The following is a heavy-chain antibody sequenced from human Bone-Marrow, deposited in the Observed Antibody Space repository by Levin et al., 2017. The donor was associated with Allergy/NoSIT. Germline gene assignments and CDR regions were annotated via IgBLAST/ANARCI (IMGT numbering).Heavy chain of an antibody. CDR2: LYSGGST. V-gene: IGHV3-53*01. D-gene: IGHD2/OR15-2a*01. J-gene: IGHJ3*01. CDR1: GFLVSNEY. Sequence: PGGSLRLSCAASGFLVSNEYMSWVRQAPGKGLEWVSVLYSGGSTAYTESVKGRFTISRDNSKNTIYLHMNSLRADDTAVYFCARDRTSIGGTLSAFDVWGPGTMVTFSS. CDR3: ARDRTSIGGTLSAFDV.